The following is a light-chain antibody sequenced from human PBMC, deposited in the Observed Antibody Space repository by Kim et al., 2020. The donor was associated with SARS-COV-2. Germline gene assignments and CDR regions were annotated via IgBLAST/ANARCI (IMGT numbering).Light chain of an antibody. CDR1: SNNVRTHR. CDR3: STWDSSLSAWV. J-gene: IGLJ3*02. CDR2: ANH. Sequence: QTHTFTCTGNSNNVRTHRPAWLQQHRSHPPRLLSFANHNRPSGISGRFSASRSGNTASLTITGLQPEDEADYYCSTWDSSLSAWVFGGGTQLTVL. V-gene: IGLV10-54*04.